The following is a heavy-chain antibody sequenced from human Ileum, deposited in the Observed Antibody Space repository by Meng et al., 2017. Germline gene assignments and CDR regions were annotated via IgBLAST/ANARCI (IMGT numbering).Heavy chain of an antibody. Sequence: QGALEESGPGLVKPSGTLPLTCTVSCGSITNKDWWSWVRQPPGKGLEWIGEMHHDGRTNYNPSFKSRVIMSIDKSRNQFSLHLSSVTAADTAVYFCATNGFYSIDNWGQGTLVTVSS. CDR2: MHHDGRT. CDR3: ATNGFYSIDN. V-gene: IGHV4-4*02. CDR1: CGSITNKDW. D-gene: IGHD2-8*01. J-gene: IGHJ4*02.